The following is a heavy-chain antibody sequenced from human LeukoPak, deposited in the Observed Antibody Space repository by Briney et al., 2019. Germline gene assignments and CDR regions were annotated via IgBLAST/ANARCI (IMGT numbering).Heavy chain of an antibody. CDR1: GFTFSPYT. CDR2: ISSSSSFI. D-gene: IGHD6-19*01. J-gene: IGHJ4*02. Sequence: GGSLRLSCAASGFTFSPYTMNWVRQAPGKGLEWVSSISSSSSFIYYADSVKGRFTISRGNAKNSLYLQMHSLRAEDTAVYYCARVGSSGWYDYWGQGTLVTVSS. V-gene: IGHV3-21*01. CDR3: ARVGSSGWYDY.